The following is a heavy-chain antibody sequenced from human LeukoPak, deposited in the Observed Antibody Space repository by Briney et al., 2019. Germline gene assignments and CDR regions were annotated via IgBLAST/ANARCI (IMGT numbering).Heavy chain of an antibody. CDR2: VSGRDDST. J-gene: IGHJ4*02. CDR1: GFTFSNYA. Sequence: GGSLRLSCAASGFTFSNYAMSWVRQAPGKGRKWASAVSGRDDSTYYADSVKGRFTISRDTSKNTLYLQMNSLRAEDTAVYYCAKWGDYDILTGYYDSDYWGQGTLVTVSS. D-gene: IGHD3-9*01. CDR3: AKWGDYDILTGYYDSDY. V-gene: IGHV3-23*01.